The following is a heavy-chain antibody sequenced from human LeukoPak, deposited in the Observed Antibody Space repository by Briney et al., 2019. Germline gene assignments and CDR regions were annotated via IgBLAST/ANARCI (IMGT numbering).Heavy chain of an antibody. CDR3: ARYYYDSSGYYRLAHDAFDI. V-gene: IGHV1-18*04. CDR1: GYTFTSYG. J-gene: IGHJ3*02. Sequence: ASVKVSCKASGYTFTSYGISWVRQAPGQGLEWMGWISTYNGNTNYAQKFQGRVTMTRNTSISTAYMELSSLRSEDTAVYYCARYYYDSSGYYRLAHDAFDIWGQGTMVTVSS. D-gene: IGHD3-22*01. CDR2: ISTYNGNT.